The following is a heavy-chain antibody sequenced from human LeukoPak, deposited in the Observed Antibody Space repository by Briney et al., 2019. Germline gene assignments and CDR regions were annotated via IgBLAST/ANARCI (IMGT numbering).Heavy chain of an antibody. D-gene: IGHD2-15*01. V-gene: IGHV3-23*01. CDR3: AKQKGYCSGGSCYYSDY. Sequence: GGSLRLSCAASGFSFSNYAMSWVRQAPGKGLEWVSTLSGSGASTSYADSVKGRFTISRDNSKNTLYLQMNSLRAEGTARYYCAKQKGYCSGGSCYYSDYWGQGTLVTVSS. CDR1: GFSFSNYA. CDR2: LSGSGAST. J-gene: IGHJ4*02.